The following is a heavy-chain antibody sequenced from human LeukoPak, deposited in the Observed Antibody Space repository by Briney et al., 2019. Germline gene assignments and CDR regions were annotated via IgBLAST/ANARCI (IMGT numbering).Heavy chain of an antibody. V-gene: IGHV3-20*04. CDR3: AREGDYSNYEGA. CDR2: INWNGGST. Sequence: GGSLRLSCAAPGFTFDDYGMSWVRQATGKGLEWVSGINWNGGSTGYADSVKDRVTIYRDNAKNSLYLQMNSLRAEDTAVYYCAREGDYSNYEGAWGQGTMVTVSS. J-gene: IGHJ4*02. D-gene: IGHD4-11*01. CDR1: GFTFDDYG.